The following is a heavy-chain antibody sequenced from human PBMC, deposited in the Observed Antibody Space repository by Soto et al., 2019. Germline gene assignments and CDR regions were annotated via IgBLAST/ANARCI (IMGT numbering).Heavy chain of an antibody. CDR1: GFSLSTSGVG. CDR3: AHIYGSGRASIRFDY. CDR2: IYWNDDK. J-gene: IGHJ4*02. Sequence: SGPTLVNPTQTLTLTCTFSGFSLSTSGVGVGWIRQPPGKALEWLALIYWNDDKRYSPSLKSRLTITKDTSKNQVVLTMTNMDPVDTATYYCAHIYGSGRASIRFDYWGQGTLVTVSS. V-gene: IGHV2-5*01. D-gene: IGHD3-10*01.